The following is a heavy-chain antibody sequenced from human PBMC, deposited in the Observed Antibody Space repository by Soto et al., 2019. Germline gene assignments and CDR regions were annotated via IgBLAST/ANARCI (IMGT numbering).Heavy chain of an antibody. V-gene: IGHV4-34*01. Sequence: SETLSLTCAVYGGSFSGYYWSWIRQPPGKGLEWIGEINHSGSTNYHPSLKSRVTISVDTSKNQFSLKLSSVTAADTAVYYCARYRDIVVVPAAMLDNWFDPWGQGTLVTVSS. J-gene: IGHJ5*02. CDR2: INHSGST. CDR3: ARYRDIVVVPAAMLDNWFDP. D-gene: IGHD2-2*01. CDR1: GGSFSGYY.